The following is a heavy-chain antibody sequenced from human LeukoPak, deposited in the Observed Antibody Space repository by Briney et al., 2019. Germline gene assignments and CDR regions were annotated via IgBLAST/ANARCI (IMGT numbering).Heavy chain of an antibody. V-gene: IGHV1-8*01. CDR2: MNPNSGNT. J-gene: IGHJ6*02. D-gene: IGHD3-9*01. CDR3: ARGGSLIRYFDWLLSGYYYGMDV. Sequence: ASVKVSCKASGYTFTSYDINWVRQATGQGLEWMGWMNPNSGNTGYAQNFQGRVTMTRNTSISTAYMELSSLRSGDTAVYYCARGGSLIRYFDWLLSGYYYGMDVWGQGTTVTVSS. CDR1: GYTFTSYD.